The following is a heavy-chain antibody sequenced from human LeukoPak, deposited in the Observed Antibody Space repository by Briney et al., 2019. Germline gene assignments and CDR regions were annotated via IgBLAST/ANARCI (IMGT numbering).Heavy chain of an antibody. Sequence: SETLSLTCAVSGGSISSSNRWSWVRQPPGKGLEWIGEIYHSGSTNYNPSLKSRVTISVDKSKNQFSLKLSSVTAADTAVYYCARSSGWYLYYFDYWGQGTLVTVSS. CDR1: GGSISSSNR. CDR2: IYHSGST. J-gene: IGHJ4*02. CDR3: ARSSGWYLYYFDY. V-gene: IGHV4-4*02. D-gene: IGHD6-19*01.